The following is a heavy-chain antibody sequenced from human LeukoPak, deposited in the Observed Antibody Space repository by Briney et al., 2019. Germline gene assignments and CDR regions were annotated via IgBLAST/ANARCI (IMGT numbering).Heavy chain of an antibody. Sequence: PGGSLRLSCAASGFKFDDYAMHWVRQAPGKCREWVSGIGWKSGSIGYADSVKGRFTISRDNAKNSLYLQMNSRRDYDMAVYYWAKWSRGVVAAAFDYSSGGTLLSVSS. J-gene: IGHJ4*02. CDR1: GFKFDDYA. CDR3: AKWSRGVVAAAFDY. D-gene: IGHD2-2*01. V-gene: IGHV3-9*03. CDR2: IGWKSGSI.